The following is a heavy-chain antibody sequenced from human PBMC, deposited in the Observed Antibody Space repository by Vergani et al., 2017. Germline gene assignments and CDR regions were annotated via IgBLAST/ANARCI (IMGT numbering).Heavy chain of an antibody. CDR2: IIPIFGTT. CDR1: GGTFSSNS. V-gene: IGHV1-69*13. J-gene: IGHJ6*02. Sequence: QVQLVQSGAEVKKPGSSVKVSCKASGGTFSSNSISWVRQAPGQGLEWMGRIIPIFGTTSYAQKFQGRVTILADESTSTAYMELSSLRSEDTAVYYCARMDYGVNPYYYGMDVWGQGTTVTVSS. CDR3: ARMDYGVNPYYYGMDV. D-gene: IGHD4-17*01.